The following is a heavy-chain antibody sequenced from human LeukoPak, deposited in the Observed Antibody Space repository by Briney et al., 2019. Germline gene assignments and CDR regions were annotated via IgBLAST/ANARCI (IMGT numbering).Heavy chain of an antibody. Sequence: ASVKVSCKASGYTFTGYYMHWVRQAPGQGLEWMGWNNPNSGGTNYAQKFQGWVTMTRDTSISTAYMELSRLRSDDTAVYYCARVAAAGTSAFDIWGQETMVTVSS. D-gene: IGHD6-13*01. V-gene: IGHV1-2*04. CDR3: ARVAAAGTSAFDI. CDR2: NNPNSGGT. CDR1: GYTFTGYY. J-gene: IGHJ3*02.